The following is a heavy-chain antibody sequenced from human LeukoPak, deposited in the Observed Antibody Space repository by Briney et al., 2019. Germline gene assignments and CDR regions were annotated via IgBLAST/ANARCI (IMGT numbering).Heavy chain of an antibody. CDR3: ARGFYAIGATPEVEGAMDV. D-gene: IGHD2/OR15-2a*01. V-gene: IGHV1-2*02. Sequence: ASVKVSCKASGYTFTSYYMHWVRQAPGQGLEWMGWINPNSCGTNYAQKFQGRVTMTRDTSISTAYMELSRLRSDDTAVYYCARGFYAIGATPEVEGAMDVWGQGTTVTVSS. J-gene: IGHJ6*02. CDR1: GYTFTSYY. CDR2: INPNSCGT.